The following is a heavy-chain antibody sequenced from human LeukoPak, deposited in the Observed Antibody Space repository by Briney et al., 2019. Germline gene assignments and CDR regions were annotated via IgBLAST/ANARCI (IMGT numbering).Heavy chain of an antibody. CDR3: ARIDERGNLSFDY. Sequence: PGGSLRLSCGGSEFTFSSHSLIWVRQAPGKGLEWVSFISGGSSIIHYADSVKGRFTISRDNAKNPLYLQMNSLSAEDTALYYCARIDERGNLSFDYWGQGALVIVSS. J-gene: IGHJ4*02. CDR2: ISGGSSII. D-gene: IGHD4-23*01. V-gene: IGHV3-48*01. CDR1: EFTFSSHS.